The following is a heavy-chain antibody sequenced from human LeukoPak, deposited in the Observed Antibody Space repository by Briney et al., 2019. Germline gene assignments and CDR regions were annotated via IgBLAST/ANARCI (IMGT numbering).Heavy chain of an antibody. CDR1: GFSLSTSGVG. CDR3: AHSREDIVVVPAAIVTLNWFDP. D-gene: IGHD2-2*01. Sequence: SGPTLVKPTQTLTLTCTFSGFSLSTSGVGVGWIRQPPGKALEWLALIYWNDGKRYSPSLKSRLTITKDTSKNQVVLTMTNMDPVDTATYYCAHSREDIVVVPAAIVTLNWFDPWGQGTLVTVSS. CDR2: IYWNDGK. J-gene: IGHJ5*02. V-gene: IGHV2-5*01.